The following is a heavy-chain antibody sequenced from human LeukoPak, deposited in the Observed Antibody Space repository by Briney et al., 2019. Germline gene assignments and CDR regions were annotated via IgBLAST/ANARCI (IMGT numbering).Heavy chain of an antibody. J-gene: IGHJ4*02. CDR3: ARDYGDYSSGY. CDR2: IYTNGST. CDR1: SGSISGYY. Sequence: PSETLSLTCTVSSGSISGYYWSWIRQPAGKGLEWIGRIYTNGSTNYNPSLKSRVTMSLDTSKNQFSLKLNSVTAADTAVYYCARDYGDYSSGYWGQGTLVSVSS. D-gene: IGHD4-17*01. V-gene: IGHV4-4*07.